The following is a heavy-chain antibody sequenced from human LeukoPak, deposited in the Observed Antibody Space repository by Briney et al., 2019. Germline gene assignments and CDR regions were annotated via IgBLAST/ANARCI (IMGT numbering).Heavy chain of an antibody. CDR3: ASGVGATMFDY. V-gene: IGHV4-59*11. D-gene: IGHD1-26*01. CDR1: GGSISSHY. CDR2: IFYSGST. J-gene: IGHJ4*02. Sequence: SETLSLTCTVSGGSISSHYWSWIRQPPGKGLEWIGYIFYSGSTNYNPSLKSRVTISVDKSKNQFSLKLSSVTAADTAVYYCASGVGATMFDYWGQGTLVTVSS.